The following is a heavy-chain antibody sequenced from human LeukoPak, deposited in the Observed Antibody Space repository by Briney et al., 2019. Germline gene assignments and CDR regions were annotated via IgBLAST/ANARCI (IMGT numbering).Heavy chain of an antibody. Sequence: GGSLRLSCAASGFTFSSYSMNWVRQAPEKGLEWVSSISSSSSYIYYADSVKGRFTISRDNAKNSLYLQMNSLRAEDTTVYYSASPPQLRYFDGLSDAFDIWGQGTMVTVSS. CDR1: GFTFSSYS. D-gene: IGHD3-9*01. CDR3: ASPPQLRYFDGLSDAFDI. V-gene: IGHV3-21*01. CDR2: ISSSSSYI. J-gene: IGHJ3*02.